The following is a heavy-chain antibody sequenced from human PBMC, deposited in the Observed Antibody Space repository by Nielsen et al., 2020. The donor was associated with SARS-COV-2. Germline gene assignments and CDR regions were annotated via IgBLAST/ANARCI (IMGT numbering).Heavy chain of an antibody. Sequence: SETLSLTCTVSGASMSSGDYHWSWVRQTPGKGLEWLAFISHSGITYYNPSLKSRVTISVDTSKNHFSLKVSSVTAADTAVYYCARVVATERTNMVRGVITKEYYNYGMDVWGQGTTVTVSS. CDR2: ISHSGIT. D-gene: IGHD3-10*01. V-gene: IGHV4-30-4*02. CDR3: ARVVATERTNMVRGVITKEYYNYGMDV. J-gene: IGHJ6*02. CDR1: GASMSSGDYH.